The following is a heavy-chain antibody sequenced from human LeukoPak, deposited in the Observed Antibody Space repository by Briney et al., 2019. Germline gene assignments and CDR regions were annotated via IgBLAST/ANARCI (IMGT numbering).Heavy chain of an antibody. V-gene: IGHV3-7*03. CDR3: ARLRTFDY. J-gene: IGHJ4*02. CDR1: GFTFSNYW. Sequence: GGSLRLSCAASGFTFSNYWMSWVRQAPGKGLEWVANIKQDGSEKYYVGSVKGRFTISRGNADNSLYLQMNSLRAEDTAMYYCARLRTFDYWCQGTLVTVSS. CDR2: IKQDGSEK. D-gene: IGHD1-14*01.